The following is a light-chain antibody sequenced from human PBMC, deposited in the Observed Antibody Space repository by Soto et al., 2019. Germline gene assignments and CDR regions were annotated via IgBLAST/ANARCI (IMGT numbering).Light chain of an antibody. CDR2: DAS. CDR3: QKSDHFPL. CDR1: QGINSH. V-gene: IGKV1D-13*01. J-gene: IGKJ3*01. Sequence: IKLNNSPSVLSASVGDRVTITCRASQGINSHLAWYQQGPGKAPKLLIYDASSLESGVPSTFSGSGFGTDFTFTISSLRPEDIATYYCQKSDHFPLFGPGTRWIS.